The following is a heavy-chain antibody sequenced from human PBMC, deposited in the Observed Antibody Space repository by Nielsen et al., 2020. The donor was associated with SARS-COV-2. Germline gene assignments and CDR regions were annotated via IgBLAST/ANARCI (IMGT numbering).Heavy chain of an antibody. CDR3: ASTAPGRGSFASFGADY. CDR2: IIPIFGTA. V-gene: IGHV1-69*01. Sequence: KVSCKASGGTFSSYAISWVRQAPGQGLEWMGGIIPIFGTANYAQKFQGRVTITADESTSTAYMELSSLRSEDTAVYYCASTAPGRGSFASFGADYWGQGTLVTVSS. CDR1: GGTFSSYA. D-gene: IGHD3-10*01. J-gene: IGHJ4*02.